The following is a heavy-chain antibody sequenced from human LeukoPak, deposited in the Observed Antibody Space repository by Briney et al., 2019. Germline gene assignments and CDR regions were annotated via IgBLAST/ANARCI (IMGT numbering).Heavy chain of an antibody. CDR2: IYPGDSDT. CDR3: ARRTAKGEGDYYYYYMDV. CDR1: GYSFTSYW. Sequence: GESLKISCKGSGYSFTSYWIGWVRQMPGKGLEWMGIIYPGDSDTRYSPSFQGQVTISADKSISTAYLQWSSLKASDTAMYYCARRTAKGEGDYYYYYMDVWGKGTTVTVSS. V-gene: IGHV5-51*01. J-gene: IGHJ6*03. D-gene: IGHD5-18*01.